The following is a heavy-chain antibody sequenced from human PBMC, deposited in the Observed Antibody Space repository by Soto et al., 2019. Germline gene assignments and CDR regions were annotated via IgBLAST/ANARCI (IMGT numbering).Heavy chain of an antibody. D-gene: IGHD2-15*01. V-gene: IGHV4-39*01. CDR3: ARLTSRISADSHGRSNWLDT. CDR2: VYYSGST. J-gene: IGHJ5*02. Sequence: SETLSLTCTLSGDSITWTSCYWGWIRQPPGKGLEWVGDVYYSGSTYYNPSLKRRLTMSIDTSKGKFSLKMSSVTDADTGVYYCARLTSRISADSHGRSNWLDTWGPGNLVT. CDR1: GDSITWTSCY.